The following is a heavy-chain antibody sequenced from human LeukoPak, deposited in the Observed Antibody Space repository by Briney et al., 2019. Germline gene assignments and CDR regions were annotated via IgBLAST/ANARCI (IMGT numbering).Heavy chain of an antibody. CDR3: ARGTRLGVVDY. V-gene: IGHV3-13*01. J-gene: IGHJ4*02. CDR1: GFTFSSYD. Sequence: GGSLRLSCAASGFTFSSYDMHWVRQATGKGLEWVSAIGTAGDTYYPGSVKGRFTISREDAKNSLCLQMNSLRAGDTAVYYCARGTRLGVVDYWGQGTLVTVSS. D-gene: IGHD3-16*01. CDR2: IGTAGDT.